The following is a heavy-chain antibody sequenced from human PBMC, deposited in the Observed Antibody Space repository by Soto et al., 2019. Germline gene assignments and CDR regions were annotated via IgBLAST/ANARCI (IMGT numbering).Heavy chain of an antibody. CDR2: INPNSGGT. CDR1: GSTFTGLY. J-gene: IGHJ4*02. D-gene: IGHD6-6*01. Sequence: ASVKVSCKAFGSTFTGLYIHWVRRAPGQGLEWMGWINPNSGGTNYAQKFQGRVTMTRDTSISTAYMELSRLRSDDMAVYYCARTSIAARPYDYWGQGTLVTVSS. CDR3: ARTSIAARPYDY. V-gene: IGHV1-2*02.